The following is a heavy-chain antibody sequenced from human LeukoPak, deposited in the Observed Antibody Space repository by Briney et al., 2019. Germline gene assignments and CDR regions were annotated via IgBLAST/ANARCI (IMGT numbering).Heavy chain of an antibody. V-gene: IGHV4-34*01. J-gene: IGHJ4*02. D-gene: IGHD5-24*01. CDR2: INHSGST. Sequence: PSEALSLTCAVYGGSFSGYYWSWIRQPPGKGLEWIGEINHSGSTNYNSSLKSRVTISVDTSKNQFSLKLSSVTAADTAVYYCARDKGYTKLYYFDYWGQGTLVTVSS. CDR3: ARDKGYTKLYYFDY. CDR1: GGSFSGYY.